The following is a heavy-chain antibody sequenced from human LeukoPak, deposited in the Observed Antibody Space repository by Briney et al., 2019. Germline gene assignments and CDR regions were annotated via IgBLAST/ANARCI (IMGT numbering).Heavy chain of an antibody. V-gene: IGHV3-23*01. J-gene: IGHJ4*02. CDR2: ITHNGGDT. CDR1: GFTFSSYA. Sequence: QAGGSLRLSCAASGFTFSSYAMSWVRQAPGEGLEWVSAITHNGGDTYHADSVKGRFTISRDNSKNTLYVQMNSLRAEDTAVYYCAKDGGSGYYYFDYWGQGTLVTVSS. D-gene: IGHD3-22*01. CDR3: AKDGGSGYYYFDY.